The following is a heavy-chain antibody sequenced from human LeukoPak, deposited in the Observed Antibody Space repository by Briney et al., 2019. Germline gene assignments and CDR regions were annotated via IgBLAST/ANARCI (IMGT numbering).Heavy chain of an antibody. CDR2: IKQDENEK. CDR3: ARDKTRGIGYSYSKSGNYFDY. Sequence: PGGSLRLSCAASGFTFSSYWMSWVRQAPGKGLEWVANIKQDENEKYYVDSVKGQYPIYIDNDKNSLYLQLNSLRAEDTAVYSCARDKTRGIGYSYSKSGNYFDYWREGRLVTVYS. CDR1: GFTFSSYW. V-gene: IGHV3-7*01. D-gene: IGHD5-18*01. J-gene: IGHJ4*02.